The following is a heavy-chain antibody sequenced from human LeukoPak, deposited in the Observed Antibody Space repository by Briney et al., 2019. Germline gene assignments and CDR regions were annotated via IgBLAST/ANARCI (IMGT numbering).Heavy chain of an antibody. Sequence: GSLRLSCAASGFTFSNYWLNWVRPAPGKGLEWVANIKEDGSEKYYVDSVKGRFTISRDNAKNSLFLQMNSLRAEDTAVYYCARTLRGGGALDYWGQGTLVTVSS. J-gene: IGHJ4*02. D-gene: IGHD3-16*01. CDR1: GFTFSNYW. V-gene: IGHV3-7*03. CDR3: ARTLRGGGALDY. CDR2: IKEDGSEK.